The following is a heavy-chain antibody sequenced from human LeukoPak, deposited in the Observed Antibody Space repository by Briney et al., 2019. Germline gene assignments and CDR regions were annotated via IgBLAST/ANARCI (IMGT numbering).Heavy chain of an antibody. J-gene: IGHJ4*02. CDR1: GFTFSSYW. D-gene: IGHD5-24*01. Sequence: GGSLSLSCAASGFTFSSYWMSWVRQAPGKGREWVANIKQDGSEKFYVDSVEGRFTISRDNVKNSLYLQMNSLRAEDTAVYYCARPLSIEMATIGPPAAGGADHWGERTLVTVSS. CDR2: IKQDGSEK. V-gene: IGHV3-7*01. CDR3: ARPLSIEMATIGPPAAGGADH.